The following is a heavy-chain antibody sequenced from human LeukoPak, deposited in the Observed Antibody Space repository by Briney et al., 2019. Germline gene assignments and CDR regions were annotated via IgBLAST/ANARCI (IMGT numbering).Heavy chain of an antibody. CDR2: IDYSGST. Sequence: PSETLSVSCTVSGGSISGYYWNWIRQPPGKGLEWIGYIDYSGSTNYNPSLRSRVTISIDTSKNHFSLRLASVTAADSAVHYCARGFDFKSTYFESWGQGTLVTVSS. J-gene: IGHJ4*02. CDR3: ARGFDFKSTYFES. V-gene: IGHV4-59*01. CDR1: GGSISGYY. D-gene: IGHD5-12*01.